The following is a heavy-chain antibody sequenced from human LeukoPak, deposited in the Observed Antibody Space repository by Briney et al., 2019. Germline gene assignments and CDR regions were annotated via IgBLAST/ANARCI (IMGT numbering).Heavy chain of an antibody. D-gene: IGHD3-10*01. CDR3: AKDISTGQNYYFFGMDV. Sequence: GGSLRLSCAASGFTFNDYAMSWVRQAPGKGLEWVSVVSGDGRITNFIDSVKGRFTISRDNSKNSLYLQMNSLRSEDTAVYYCAKDISTGQNYYFFGMDVWGQGTTVTVSS. CDR2: VSGDGRIT. J-gene: IGHJ6*02. CDR1: GFTFNDYA. V-gene: IGHV3-43*02.